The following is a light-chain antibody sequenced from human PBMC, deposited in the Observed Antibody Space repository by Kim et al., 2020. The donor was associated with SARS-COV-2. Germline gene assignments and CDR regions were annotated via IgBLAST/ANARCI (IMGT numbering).Light chain of an antibody. J-gene: IGKJ1*01. V-gene: IGKV3-11*01. Sequence: LSPGERATLSGRASETVGRYLAWYQQKLGQAPRLIIYDASNRAAGIPARFSGSGSETDLTLTISSLEPEDFAVYYCQQRDSWPRTFGRETKVDIK. CDR1: ETVGRY. CDR2: DAS. CDR3: QQRDSWPRT.